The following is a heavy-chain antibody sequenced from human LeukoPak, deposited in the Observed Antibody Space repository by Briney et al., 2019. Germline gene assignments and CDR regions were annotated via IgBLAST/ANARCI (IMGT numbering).Heavy chain of an antibody. CDR3: SRRGRAYSGSYMDV. V-gene: IGHV5-51*01. Sequence: GESLKISCKGSGYPFTSQWIGWVRQMPGKGMEWMGVIYPGDSDTRFSPSFQGQATNPADKSIRPPYLPLSSLNAPDTALYSCSRRGRAYSGSYMDVWGKGTTVTVAS. CDR2: IYPGDSDT. CDR1: GYPFTSQW. J-gene: IGHJ6*03. D-gene: IGHD5-12*01.